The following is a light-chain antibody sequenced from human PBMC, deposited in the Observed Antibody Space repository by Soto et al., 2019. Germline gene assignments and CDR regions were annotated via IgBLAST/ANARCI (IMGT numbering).Light chain of an antibody. Sequence: EIVLTQSPGTLSLSPGERATLSCRASQSVSSSYLAWYQQKPGQAPRLLIYHTSNRATGIPARFSGSGSGTDFTLTISRLEPEDFAVYYCQHYVSPPITFGQGTRLEIK. J-gene: IGKJ5*01. CDR2: HTS. V-gene: IGKV3-20*01. CDR1: QSVSSSY. CDR3: QHYVSPPIT.